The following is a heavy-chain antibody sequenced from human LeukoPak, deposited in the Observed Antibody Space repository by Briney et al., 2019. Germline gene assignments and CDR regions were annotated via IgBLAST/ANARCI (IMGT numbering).Heavy chain of an antibody. D-gene: IGHD6-13*01. J-gene: IGHJ5*02. Sequence: PGGSLRLSCAASGFTFSSYAMSWVRQAPGKGLEWIGYIYYSGSTNYNPSLKSRVTISVDTSKNQFSLKLSSVTAADTAVYYCARDLGAAAGWFDPWGQGTLVTVSS. CDR1: GFTFSSYA. CDR2: IYYSGST. V-gene: IGHV4-59*01. CDR3: ARDLGAAAGWFDP.